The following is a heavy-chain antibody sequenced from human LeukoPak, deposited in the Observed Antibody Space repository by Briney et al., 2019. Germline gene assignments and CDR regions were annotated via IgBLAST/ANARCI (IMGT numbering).Heavy chain of an antibody. CDR2: IYYSGST. V-gene: IGHV4-39*01. J-gene: IGHJ5*02. D-gene: IGHD1-26*01. Sequence: SETLSLTCTVSGGSISSSPYYWGWIRQAPGKGLEWIGNIYYSGSTFYNLSLKSRVTISVDTSKNQFSLKLSSVTAADTAVYYCARVGVLNWFDPWGQGTPVTVSS. CDR1: GGSISSSPYY. CDR3: ARVGVLNWFDP.